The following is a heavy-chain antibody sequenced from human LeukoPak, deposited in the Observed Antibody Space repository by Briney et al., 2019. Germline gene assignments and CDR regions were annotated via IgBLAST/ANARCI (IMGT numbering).Heavy chain of an antibody. J-gene: IGHJ3*02. CDR3: ARRRRDYYGSGSPPGAFDI. D-gene: IGHD3-10*01. Sequence: GGSLRLSCAASGFSFSSYNMNWVRQAPGKGLEWVSSISRNSDDIYYADSLKGRFTISRDNAKNSLYLQMNSLRAEDTAVYYCARRRRDYYGSGSPPGAFDIWGQGTMVTVSS. CDR1: GFSFSSYN. V-gene: IGHV3-21*01. CDR2: ISRNSDDI.